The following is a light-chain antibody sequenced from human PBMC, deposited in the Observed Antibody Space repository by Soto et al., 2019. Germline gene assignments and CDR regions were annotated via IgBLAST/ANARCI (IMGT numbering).Light chain of an antibody. V-gene: IGLV2-14*01. J-gene: IGLJ2*01. CDR3: SSYTRSSTPLYVV. CDR2: DVS. CDR1: SSDVDGYNY. Sequence: QSALTQPASVSGSPGQPITISCTGTSSDVDGYNYVSWYQQHPGKAPKLMIYDVSNRPSGVSNRFSGSKSGNTASLTISGLQAEDEADYYCSSYTRSSTPLYVVFGGGTQLTVL.